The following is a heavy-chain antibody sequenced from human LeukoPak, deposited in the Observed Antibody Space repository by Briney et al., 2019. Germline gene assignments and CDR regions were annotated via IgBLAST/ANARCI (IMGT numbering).Heavy chain of an antibody. D-gene: IGHD4-11*01. V-gene: IGHV3-33*06. Sequence: GGSLRLSCATSGFIFSHYAMHWVRQAPGTGLEWVAVIWSDSTNKYYSDAVKGRFAISRDDPSKMVYLQMNSLRVEDTAVYYCAKDIQRGFDYTNSLDYWGQGILVTVSS. CDR3: AKDIQRGFDYTNSLDY. CDR1: GFIFSHYA. J-gene: IGHJ4*02. CDR2: IWSDSTNK.